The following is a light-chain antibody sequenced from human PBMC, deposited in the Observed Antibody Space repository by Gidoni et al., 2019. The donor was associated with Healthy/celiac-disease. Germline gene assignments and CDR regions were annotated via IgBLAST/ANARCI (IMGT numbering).Light chain of an antibody. CDR2: KDS. CDR1: KLGDKY. CDR3: QERDSSTRV. J-gene: IGLJ3*02. V-gene: IGLV3-1*01. Sequence: SYELTQPPSVSVSAGQTASITCAGDKLGDKYPCWYQQKPGQSPLLVIYKDSTRPSGLPWRFSGSNARKTATLTISGNQDMDEDDYYGQERDSSTRVFGGGTKLTVL.